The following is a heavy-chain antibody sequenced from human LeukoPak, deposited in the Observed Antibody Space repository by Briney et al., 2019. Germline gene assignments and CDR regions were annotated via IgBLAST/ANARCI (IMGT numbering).Heavy chain of an antibody. CDR1: GGSISSSSYY. V-gene: IGHV4-39*07. J-gene: IGHJ6*03. CDR3: ARARWDARYSSSWSSGSYYYYMAV. Sequence: SETLSLTCTVSGGSISSSSYYWGWIRQPPGKGLEWIGSIYYSGSTYYNPSLKSRVTISVDTSKNQFSLRLSSVTAADTAVYYCARARWDARYSSSWSSGSYYYYMAVWGKGTTVTVSS. CDR2: IYYSGST. D-gene: IGHD6-13*01.